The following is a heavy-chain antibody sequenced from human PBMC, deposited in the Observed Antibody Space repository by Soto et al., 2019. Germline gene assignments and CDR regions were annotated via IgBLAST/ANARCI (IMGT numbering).Heavy chain of an antibody. D-gene: IGHD1-26*01. CDR1: GFTFSSYA. CDR2: ISYDGSNK. CDR3: AKGSGIVGATRAFDI. V-gene: IGHV3-30-3*01. J-gene: IGHJ3*02. Sequence: GGSLRLSCAASGFTFSSYAMHWVRQAPGKGLEWVAVISYDGSNKYYADSVKGRFTISRDNSKNTLYLQMNSLRAEDTAVYYCAKGSGIVGATRAFDIWGQGTMVTVSS.